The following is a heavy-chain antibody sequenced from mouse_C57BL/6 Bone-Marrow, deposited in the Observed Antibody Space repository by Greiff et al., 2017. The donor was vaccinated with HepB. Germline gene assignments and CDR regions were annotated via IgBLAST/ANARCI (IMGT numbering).Heavy chain of an antibody. CDR3: TFYYVFAY. J-gene: IGHJ3*01. V-gene: IGHV14-4*01. Sequence: EVKLQESGAELVRPGASVKLSCTASGFNIKDDYMHWVKQRPEQGLEWIGWIDPENGDTEYASKFQGKATITADTSSNTAYLQLSSLTSEDTAVYYCTFYYVFAYWGQGTLVTVSA. CDR2: IDPENGDT. CDR1: GFNIKDDY. D-gene: IGHD2-1*01.